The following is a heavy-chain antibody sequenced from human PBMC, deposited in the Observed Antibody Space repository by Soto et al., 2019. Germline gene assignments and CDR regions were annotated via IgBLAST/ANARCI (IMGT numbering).Heavy chain of an antibody. V-gene: IGHV4-34*01. CDR1: GGSFSPYY. CDR3: ARGGLYAPRDV. Sequence: PSETLSLTCAVYGGSFSPYYWSWIRQPPGKGLEWIGEINHRGSTNYNPSLKSRVTLLVDTSKKQFSLKLSSVTAADTAMYYCARGGLYAPRDVWGQGTTVTVSS. CDR2: INHRGST. J-gene: IGHJ6*02. D-gene: IGHD2-8*01.